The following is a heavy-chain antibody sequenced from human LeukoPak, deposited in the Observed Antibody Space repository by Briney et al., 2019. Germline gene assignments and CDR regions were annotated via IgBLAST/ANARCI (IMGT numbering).Heavy chain of an antibody. CDR2: ISGSGGTT. J-gene: IGHJ4*02. V-gene: IGHV3-23*01. Sequence: GGSLKLSWAASGFNFNNYAMTLGRQAAGKRLELVSSISGSGGTTYYADSVKGRFTISRDNSKNTLSLQMNSLRAEDTAVYYCAKGLSSGPGRFDYWGQGTLVTVSS. CDR1: GFNFNNYA. CDR3: AKGLSSGPGRFDY. D-gene: IGHD6-19*01.